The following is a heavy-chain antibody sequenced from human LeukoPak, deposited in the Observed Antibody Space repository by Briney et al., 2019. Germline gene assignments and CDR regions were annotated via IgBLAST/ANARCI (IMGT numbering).Heavy chain of an antibody. CDR1: GVSVTSYY. J-gene: IGHJ3*02. D-gene: IGHD6-6*01. CDR2: IHTIGST. CDR3: ATHFEVGGSSSPYAAFDI. Sequence: PSETLSLTCTVSGVSVTSYYWSWIRQPAGKGLEWIGRIHTIGSTKYSPSLKSRVTMSVDTSKKQFSLKLHSVTAADTAVYYCATHFEVGGSSSPYAAFDIWGQGTVVIVSS. V-gene: IGHV4-4*07.